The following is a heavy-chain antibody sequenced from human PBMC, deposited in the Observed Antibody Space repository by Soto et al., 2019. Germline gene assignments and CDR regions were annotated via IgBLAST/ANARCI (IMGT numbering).Heavy chain of an antibody. Sequence: SETLCLTCTFSVGAITISSYFWSWIRQSPGRGLEYIGYTYYNGRTNYNPSLQSRVTISVDTSTSKFSLNLTSVTAGDTAVYYCARMSRTVNYWGQGTTVTVSS. CDR3: ARMSRTVNY. D-gene: IGHD4-17*01. CDR2: TYYNGRT. CDR1: VGAITISSYF. J-gene: IGHJ4*02. V-gene: IGHV4-61*01.